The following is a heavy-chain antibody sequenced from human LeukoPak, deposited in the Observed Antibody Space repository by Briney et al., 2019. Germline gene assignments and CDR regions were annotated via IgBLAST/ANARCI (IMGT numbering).Heavy chain of an antibody. CDR1: GDSLTSSSHY. CDR3: VAEMTASAAFDI. D-gene: IGHD2-21*02. J-gene: IGHJ3*02. V-gene: IGHV4-39*01. CDR2: LHHTGRN. Sequence: SETLSLTCTVSGDSLTSSSHYWGWIRQPPGKRLRWVASLHHTGRNYSNAALKSRVSISMDTAKSQFSLKVNSVTAADSGVYYCVAEMTASAAFDIWGQGTMVAVSS.